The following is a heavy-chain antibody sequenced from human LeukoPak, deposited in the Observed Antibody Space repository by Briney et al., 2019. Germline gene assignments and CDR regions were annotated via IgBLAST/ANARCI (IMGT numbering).Heavy chain of an antibody. V-gene: IGHV4-59*11. J-gene: IGHJ4*02. CDR3: ARTTGTTGTGDFDY. Sequence: SETLSLTCTVSGGSISSHYWSWIRQPPGKGLEWIGYIYYSWSTNYNPSLKSRVTISVDTSKNQFSLKLSSVTAADTAVYYCARTTGTTGTGDFDYWGQGTLVTVSS. D-gene: IGHD1-1*01. CDR2: IYYSWST. CDR1: GGSISSHY.